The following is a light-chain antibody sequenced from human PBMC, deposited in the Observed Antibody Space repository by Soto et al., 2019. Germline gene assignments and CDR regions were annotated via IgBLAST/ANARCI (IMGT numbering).Light chain of an antibody. J-gene: IGKJ1*01. V-gene: IGKV3-20*01. CDR3: QQYGSSPRK. CDR1: QSVSSSY. CDR2: GAS. Sequence: EIVLTQSPGTLSLSPGERATLSCRASQSVSSSYLAWYQQRPGQAPRLLIYGASSRATGITDRFSGRGSGTDFTLTISRLEPEDFAVYFCQQYGSSPRKFGQGNKVEVK.